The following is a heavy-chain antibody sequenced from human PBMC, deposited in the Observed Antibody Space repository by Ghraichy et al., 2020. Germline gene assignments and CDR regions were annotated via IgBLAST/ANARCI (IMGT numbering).Heavy chain of an antibody. J-gene: IGHJ4*02. CDR3: AKEGCSSSSCSKVDY. CDR1: GFTFSSYA. V-gene: IGHV3-23*01. Sequence: GGSLRLSCAASGFTFSSYAMSWVRQAPGKRLEWVSAISGSGDRTYYADSVKGRFTISRDNSKNTVYLQMNSLRAEDTAVYYCAKEGCSSSSCSKVDYWGQGTLVTVSS. D-gene: IGHD2-2*01. CDR2: ISGSGDRT.